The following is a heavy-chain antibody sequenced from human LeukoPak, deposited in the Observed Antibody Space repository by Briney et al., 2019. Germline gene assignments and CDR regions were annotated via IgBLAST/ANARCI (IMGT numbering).Heavy chain of an antibody. D-gene: IGHD2-2*01. CDR2: IKYDGSET. V-gene: IGHV3-7*01. CDR1: GFIFTSYW. CDR3: ARVRYCSSSSCYVYFEY. Sequence: GGSLRLSCAASGFIFTSYWMIWVRQAPGQGLEWVANIKYDGSETYYVDSVKGRFTISRDNAKNTLYLQMNSLRAEDTAMYYCARVRYCSSSSCYVYFEYWGQGTLVTVSS. J-gene: IGHJ4*02.